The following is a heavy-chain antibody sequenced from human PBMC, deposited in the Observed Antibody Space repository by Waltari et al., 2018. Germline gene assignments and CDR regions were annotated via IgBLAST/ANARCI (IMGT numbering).Heavy chain of an antibody. CDR3: ARDWGGDYVFGY. CDR1: GGSMNRYY. D-gene: IGHD4-17*01. Sequence: QVQLQESGPGLVKPSETLSLTCTVSGGSMNRYYWSWIRQPPGKGLEWIGYRYYSGGTNYNPSLESRVTISVDTSKNQFSLKLSSVTAADTAVYYCARDWGGDYVFGYWGQGTLVTVSS. J-gene: IGHJ4*02. V-gene: IGHV4-59*01. CDR2: RYYSGGT.